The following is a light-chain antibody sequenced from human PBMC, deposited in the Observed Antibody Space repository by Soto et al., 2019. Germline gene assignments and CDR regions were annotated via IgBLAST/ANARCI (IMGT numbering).Light chain of an antibody. Sequence: DIQMTQSPSTLSASVGDRVTITCQASQNINNWLAWYQQKPGKAPKFLIYDASILESGVPSRFSGSGSGTEFTLTISSLQPDDFATYFCQRYNSASRTFGQGPRWIS. CDR3: QRYNSASRT. J-gene: IGKJ1*01. V-gene: IGKV1-5*01. CDR2: DAS. CDR1: QNINNW.